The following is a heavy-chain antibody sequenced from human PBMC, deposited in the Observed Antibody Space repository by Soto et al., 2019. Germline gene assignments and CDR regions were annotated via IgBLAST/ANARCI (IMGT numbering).Heavy chain of an antibody. D-gene: IGHD6-13*01. CDR2: IYYSGST. V-gene: IGHV4-59*08. CDR1: GGSISSYY. Sequence: PSETLSLTCTVSGGSISSYYWSWIRQPPGKGLEWIGYIYYSGSTNYNPSLKSRVTISVDTSKNQFSLKLSSVTAADTAVYYCASAHSSSSSDYEWGIPYYYYYMDVWGKGTTVTVSS. J-gene: IGHJ6*03. CDR3: ASAHSSSSSDYEWGIPYYYYYMDV.